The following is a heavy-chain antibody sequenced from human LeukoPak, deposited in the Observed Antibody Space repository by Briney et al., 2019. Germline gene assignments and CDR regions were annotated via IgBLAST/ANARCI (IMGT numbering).Heavy chain of an antibody. CDR2: INHSGST. D-gene: IGHD3-22*01. CDR1: GGSFSGYY. CDR3: ARGASSSGSHRGSFDY. J-gene: IGHJ4*02. V-gene: IGHV4-34*01. Sequence: ETLFLTCAVYGGSFSGYYWSWIRQPPGKGLEWIGEINHSGSTNYNPSLKSRVTISVDTSKNQFSLKLSSVTAADTAVYYCARGASSSGSHRGSFDYWGQGTLVTVSS.